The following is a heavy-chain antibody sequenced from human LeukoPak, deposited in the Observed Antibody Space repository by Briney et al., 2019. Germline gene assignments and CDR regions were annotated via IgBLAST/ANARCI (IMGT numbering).Heavy chain of an antibody. CDR2: IKQDESEK. Sequence: GGSLRLSCAASGFTFSTYWMSWVRQAPGKGLEWVANIKQDESEKYYVDSVKGRFTISRDNTKNSVYLQMNSLRAEDTAVYYCARGGITMVQGLFDYWGQGTLVTVSS. V-gene: IGHV3-7*01. CDR3: ARGGITMVQGLFDY. D-gene: IGHD3-10*01. J-gene: IGHJ4*02. CDR1: GFTFSTYW.